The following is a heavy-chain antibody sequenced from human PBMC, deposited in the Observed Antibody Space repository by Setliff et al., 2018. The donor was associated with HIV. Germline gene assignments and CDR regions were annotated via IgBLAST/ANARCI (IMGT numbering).Heavy chain of an antibody. D-gene: IGHD3-3*01. CDR1: GASISNSNSY. J-gene: IGHJ2*01. CDR3: ARDLLYYDFWRGHYTGYFDL. Sequence: PSETLSLTCTVYGASISNSNSYWGWIRQPPGKRLEWLGSIYSSGSPSYNPSLKSRVTISVDTSKNQFSLKLSSVTAADTAVYYCARDLLYYDFWRGHYTGYFDLWGRGTLVTVSS. V-gene: IGHV4-39*01. CDR2: IYSSGSP.